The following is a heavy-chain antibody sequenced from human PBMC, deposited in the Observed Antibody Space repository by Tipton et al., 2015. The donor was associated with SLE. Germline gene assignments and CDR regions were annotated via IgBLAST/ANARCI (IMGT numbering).Heavy chain of an antibody. D-gene: IGHD3-22*01. Sequence: GSLRLSCTVSGGSISGSSYYWGWIRQPPGEGLEWIGSIHHSGNTYFNPSLKSRVTMSIDTSRNEVFLRLTSVTAADTAVYYCARHDYDDNGYYMHYFDYWGQGTLVTVSS. CDR2: IHHSGNT. V-gene: IGHV4-39*01. J-gene: IGHJ4*02. CDR1: GGSISGSSYY. CDR3: ARHDYDDNGYYMHYFDY.